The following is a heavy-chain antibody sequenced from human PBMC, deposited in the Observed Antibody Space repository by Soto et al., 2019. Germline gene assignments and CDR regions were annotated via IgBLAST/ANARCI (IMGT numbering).Heavy chain of an antibody. V-gene: IGHV3-23*01. D-gene: IGHD6-19*01. CDR3: AKDASRTSGWYYFDY. J-gene: IGHJ4*02. CDR1: GFTFSILA. CDR2: IDYTGGTT. Sequence: LRLSCAASGFTFSILAMGWVRQAPGKGLEWVSVIDYTGGTTYYTDSVKGRFIISRYNSKKMLYLQMNSLRAEDTAVYYCAKDASRTSGWYYFDYWGQGALVTVSS.